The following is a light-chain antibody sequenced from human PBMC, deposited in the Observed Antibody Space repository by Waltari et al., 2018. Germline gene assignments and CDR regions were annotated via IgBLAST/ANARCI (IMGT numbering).Light chain of an antibody. CDR2: AAS. J-gene: IGKJ1*01. Sequence: DLQMTQSPSPLSASVGDRVTLTCPASQSISSYLNWYQQKPGKAPKLLIYAASSLQSGVPSRFSGSGSGTDFTLTISSLQPEDFATYYCQQSYSTPWTFGQGTKVEIK. CDR1: QSISSY. CDR3: QQSYSTPWT. V-gene: IGKV1-39*01.